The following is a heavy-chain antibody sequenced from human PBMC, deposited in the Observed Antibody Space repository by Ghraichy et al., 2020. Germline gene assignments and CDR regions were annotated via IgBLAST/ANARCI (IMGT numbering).Heavy chain of an antibody. CDR1: GGSISSGGYY. D-gene: IGHD6-13*01. CDR2: IYYSGST. V-gene: IGHV4-31*03. Sequence: SETLSLTCTVSGGSISSGGYYWSWIRQHPGKGLEWIGYIYYSGSTYYTPSLKSRVTISVDTSKNQFSLKLSSVTAADTAVYYCARVVKAAADDAFDIWGQGTMVTVSS. CDR3: ARVVKAAADDAFDI. J-gene: IGHJ3*02.